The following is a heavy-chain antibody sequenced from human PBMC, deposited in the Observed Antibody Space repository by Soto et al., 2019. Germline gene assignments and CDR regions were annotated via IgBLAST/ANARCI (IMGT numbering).Heavy chain of an antibody. CDR2: ISAYSGNT. CDR3: ARGGTPVDC. CDR1: GYTFTNFG. Sequence: QVQLVQSGAEVKKPGASVQVSCKASGYTFTNFGISRVRQAPGPGLEWMGWISAYSGNTNYAQNIKGRDTMTTDTSTRTGYMELRSLRSDGTAVYYCARGGTPVDCWGQGTLVTVSS. V-gene: IGHV1-18*01. D-gene: IGHD3-16*01. J-gene: IGHJ4*02.